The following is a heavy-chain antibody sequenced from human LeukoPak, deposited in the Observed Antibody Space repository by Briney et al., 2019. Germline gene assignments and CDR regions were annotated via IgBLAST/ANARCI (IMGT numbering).Heavy chain of an antibody. D-gene: IGHD3-22*01. CDR3: ARRGYSYGYNYYYDSSGYMFDY. Sequence: SETLSLTCTVSGGSISSSSYYWGWIRPPPGKGLERIGSIYYSGSTYYNPSLNSLATISVDTSKTQFSLTLRSVTAADTAVYYCARRGYSYGYNYYYDSSGYMFDYWGQGTLVTVSS. V-gene: IGHV4-39*01. CDR2: IYYSGST. J-gene: IGHJ4*02. CDR1: GGSISSSSYY.